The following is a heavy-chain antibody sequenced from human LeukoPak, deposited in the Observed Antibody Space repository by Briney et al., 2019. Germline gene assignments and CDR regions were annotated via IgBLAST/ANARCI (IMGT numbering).Heavy chain of an antibody. CDR2: ISGSGGST. CDR3: AKTEAAAGRLPVNWFDP. Sequence: GGSLRLSCAASGFTFSTYWMSWVRQAPGKGLEWVSAISGSGGSTYYADSVKGRFTISRDNSKNTLYLQMNSLRAEDTAVYYCAKTEAAAGRLPVNWFDPWGQGTLVTVSS. CDR1: GFTFSTYW. V-gene: IGHV3-23*01. J-gene: IGHJ5*02. D-gene: IGHD6-13*01.